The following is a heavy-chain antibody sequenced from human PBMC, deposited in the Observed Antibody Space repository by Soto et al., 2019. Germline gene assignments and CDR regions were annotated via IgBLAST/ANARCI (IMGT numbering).Heavy chain of an antibody. Sequence: EVQLVESGGGLVQPGGSLKLSCAASGFTFSGSGIHWVRQASGKGLEWVGHIRSGANLYATAYAASVKGRFTISRDDSKNTTYLQMNSLKSEDTAVYYCTRLEDSSPYDDVYYYYDYYMDVWGKGTTVTVSS. CDR3: TRLEDSSPYDDVYYYYDYYMDV. J-gene: IGHJ6*03. CDR2: IRSGANLYAT. CDR1: GFTFSGSG. V-gene: IGHV3-73*01. D-gene: IGHD6-6*01.